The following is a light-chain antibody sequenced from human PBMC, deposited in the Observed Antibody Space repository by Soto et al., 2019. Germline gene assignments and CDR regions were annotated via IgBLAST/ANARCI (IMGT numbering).Light chain of an antibody. J-gene: IGLJ2*01. CDR1: SGHSSYA. V-gene: IGLV4-69*01. CDR3: QTWGTGIVV. CDR2: LNSDDSH. Sequence: QPVLPQSPSASASLGASVKLTCTLSSGHSSYAIAWHQQQPEKGPRYLMKLNSDDSHSKGDGIPDRFSGSSSGAERYLTISSLQSEDEADYYCQTWGTGIVVFGGGTKLTVL.